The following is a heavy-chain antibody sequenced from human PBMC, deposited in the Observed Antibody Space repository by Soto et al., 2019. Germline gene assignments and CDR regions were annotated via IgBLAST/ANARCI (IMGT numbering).Heavy chain of an antibody. D-gene: IGHD2-2*01. CDR1: GYTFNTYA. Sequence: QVQLVQSGAEVKKPGASVKVSCKASGYTFNTYAISWVRQAPGQGLEWMGWINAYNGNTKYAQKLQGRVTMTTDTSTSTAYMELRRLTSDDTAVYFCARDGPPMDYWGQGTLVTVSS. CDR2: INAYNGNT. V-gene: IGHV1-18*01. CDR3: ARDGPPMDY. J-gene: IGHJ4*02.